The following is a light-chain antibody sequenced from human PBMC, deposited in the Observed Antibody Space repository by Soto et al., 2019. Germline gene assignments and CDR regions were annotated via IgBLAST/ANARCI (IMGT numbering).Light chain of an antibody. CDR2: GAS. V-gene: IGKV3-20*01. CDR3: LQYGPSPALT. J-gene: IGKJ4*01. Sequence: EIVLTQSPGTLSLSPGERATLSCRASQSVSSSYLAWYQQKPGQAPRLLIYGASSRATGIPDRFSGSGSGTDFTLTISRLEPEDFAVYHCLQYGPSPALTFGGGTKVEIK. CDR1: QSVSSSY.